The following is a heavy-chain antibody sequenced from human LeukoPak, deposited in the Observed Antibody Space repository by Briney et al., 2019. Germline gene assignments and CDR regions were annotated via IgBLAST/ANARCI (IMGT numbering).Heavy chain of an antibody. D-gene: IGHD5-12*01. CDR3: ARRVGYSGYAP. V-gene: IGHV4-4*07. J-gene: IGHJ6*02. CDR2: VYSSGST. Sequence: SETLSLTCTVSGGAISGYYWSWIRQPAGKGLEWLGRVYSSGSTKYNPSLESRVTMSVDTSKNQFSLKLSSVTAADTAVYYCARRVGYSGYAPWGQGTTVTVSS. CDR1: GGAISGYY.